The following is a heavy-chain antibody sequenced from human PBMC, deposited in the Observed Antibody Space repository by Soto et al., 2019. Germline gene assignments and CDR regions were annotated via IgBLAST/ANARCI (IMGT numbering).Heavy chain of an antibody. CDR2: MNPNSGNT. CDR1: GYTFTSYD. D-gene: IGHD2-2*01. CDR3: ARAVVPAAIAYYYYMDV. Sequence: QVQLVQSGAEVKKPGASVKVSCKASGYTFTSYDINWVRQATGQGLEWMGWMNPNSGNTGYAQKFQGRVTMTRNTSISTAYMELSRLRSEDTAVYYWARAVVPAAIAYYYYMDVWGKGTTVTVSS. J-gene: IGHJ6*03. V-gene: IGHV1-8*01.